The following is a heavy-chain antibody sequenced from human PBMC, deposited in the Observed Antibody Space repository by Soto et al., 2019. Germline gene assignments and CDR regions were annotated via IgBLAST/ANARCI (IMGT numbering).Heavy chain of an antibody. CDR2: INHSGST. D-gene: IGHD6-13*01. J-gene: IGHJ4*02. Sequence: QVQLQQWGAGLLKPSETLSLTCAVYGGSFSGYYWSWIRQPPGKGLEWIGEINHSGSTNYNPSLKSRVTISVDTSKNQFSLKLSSVNAADTAVYYCARGLRSSSWPYDYWGQGTLVTVSS. V-gene: IGHV4-34*01. CDR1: GGSFSGYY. CDR3: ARGLRSSSWPYDY.